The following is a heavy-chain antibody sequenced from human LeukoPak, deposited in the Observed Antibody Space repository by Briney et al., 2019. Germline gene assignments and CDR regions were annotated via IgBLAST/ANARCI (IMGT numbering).Heavy chain of an antibody. CDR3: ARMMDIVVVPAATPFVY. D-gene: IGHD2-2*03. J-gene: IGHJ4*02. Sequence: AASGKVSCKASGYTFTSYGISWVRQAPGQGLEWMGWISAYNGNTNYAQKLQGRVTMTTDTSTSTAYMELRSLRSDDTAVYYCARMMDIVVVPAATPFVYWGQGTLVTVSS. V-gene: IGHV1-18*01. CDR1: GYTFTSYG. CDR2: ISAYNGNT.